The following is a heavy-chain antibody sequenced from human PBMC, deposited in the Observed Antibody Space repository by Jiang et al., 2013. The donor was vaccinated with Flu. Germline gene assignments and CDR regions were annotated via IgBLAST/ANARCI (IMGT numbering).Heavy chain of an antibody. CDR2: IYYSGST. D-gene: IGHD5-18*01. V-gene: IGHV4-59*08. Sequence: GPGLVKPSETLSLTCTVSGGSISSYYWSWIRQPPGKGLEWIGFIYYSGSTNYNPSLKSRVIISVDTSKNQFSLKLSSVTAADTAVYYCARVGYNYGLYYFDYWGQGTLVTVSS. CDR3: ARVGYNYGLYYFDY. J-gene: IGHJ4*02. CDR1: GGSISSYY.